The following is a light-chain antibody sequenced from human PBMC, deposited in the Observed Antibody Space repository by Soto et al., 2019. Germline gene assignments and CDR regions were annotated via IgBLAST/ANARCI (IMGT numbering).Light chain of an antibody. CDR3: CSYAGFYTLL. J-gene: IGLJ2*01. Sequence: QAVVTQPRSVSGSPGQSVTISCTGTGSDVGNYNYVSWYQQHPGKAPKLMIYDVNKRPSGVPDRFSGSKSGNTASLTISGLQAEDEADYYCCSYAGFYTLLFGGGTKLTVL. CDR2: DVN. CDR1: GSDVGNYNY. V-gene: IGLV2-11*01.